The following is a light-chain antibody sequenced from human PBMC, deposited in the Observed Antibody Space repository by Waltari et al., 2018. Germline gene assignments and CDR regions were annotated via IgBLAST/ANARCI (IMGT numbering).Light chain of an antibody. J-gene: IGKJ1*01. CDR2: GAS. Sequence: EIVLTQSPGTLSLSPGESATLSCRTSQSVTRALARYQQNPGQAPRLLIYGASNRATGIPDRFSGSGSGTDFSLTISSLEPEDFAVYYCQHYLRLPVTFGQGTKVEVK. CDR3: QHYLRLPVT. V-gene: IGKV3-20*01. CDR1: QSVTRA.